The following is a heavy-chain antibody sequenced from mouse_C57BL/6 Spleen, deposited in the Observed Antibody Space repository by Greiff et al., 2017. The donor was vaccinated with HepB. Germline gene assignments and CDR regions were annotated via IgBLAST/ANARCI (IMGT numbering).Heavy chain of an antibody. Sequence: EVQLVESGPELVKPGASVKIPCKASGYTFTDYNMDWVKQSHGKSLEWIGDINPNNGGTIYNQKFKGKATLTVDKSSSTAYMELRSLTSEDTAVYYCARSPSIDYGSSYDWFAYWGQGTLVTVSA. CDR3: ARSPSIDYGSSYDWFAY. CDR2: INPNNGGT. J-gene: IGHJ3*01. CDR1: GYTFTDYN. V-gene: IGHV1-18*01. D-gene: IGHD1-1*01.